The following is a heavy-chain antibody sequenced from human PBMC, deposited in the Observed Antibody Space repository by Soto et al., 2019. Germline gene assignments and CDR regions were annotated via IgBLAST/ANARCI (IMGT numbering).Heavy chain of an antibody. CDR2: INPSGGST. Sequence: ASVKVSCKASGYTFTRYYMHWVRQAPGQGLEWMGIINPSGGSTSYAQKFQGRVTMTRDTSTSTVYMELSSLRSEDTAVYYCAGCFGELSPPLHHYGMDVCGQGTTVTVSS. V-gene: IGHV1-46*01. D-gene: IGHD3-16*02. CDR3: AGCFGELSPPLHHYGMDV. CDR1: GYTFTRYY. J-gene: IGHJ6*02.